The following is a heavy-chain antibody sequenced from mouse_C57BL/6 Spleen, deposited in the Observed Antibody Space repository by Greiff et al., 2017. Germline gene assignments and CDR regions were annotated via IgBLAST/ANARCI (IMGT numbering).Heavy chain of an antibody. CDR2: ISDGGSYT. Sequence: EVKVVESGGGLVKPGGSLKLSCAASGFTFSSYAMSWVRQTPEKRLEWVATISDGGSYTYYPDNVKVRFPLSRDNAKNNLYLQMSHLTSEYAAMYYCATLYGTWFANWGQGTLVTVSA. J-gene: IGHJ3*01. CDR1: GFTFSSYA. V-gene: IGHV5-4*03. D-gene: IGHD3-3*01. CDR3: ATLYGTWFAN.